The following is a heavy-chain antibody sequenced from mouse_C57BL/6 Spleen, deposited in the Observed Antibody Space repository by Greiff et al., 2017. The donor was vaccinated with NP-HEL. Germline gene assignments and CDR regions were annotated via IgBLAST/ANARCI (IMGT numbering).Heavy chain of an antibody. Sequence: VQLQQSGAELVRPGASVTLSCKASGFTFTDYEMHWVKQTPVHGLEWIGAIDPETGGTAYNQKFKGKAILTADTSSSTAYMELRSLTSEDSAVYYCTSLLCSYFDYWGQGTTLTVSS. V-gene: IGHV1-15*01. CDR1: GFTFTDYE. D-gene: IGHD2-10*01. J-gene: IGHJ2*01. CDR2: IDPETGGT. CDR3: TSLLCSYFDY.